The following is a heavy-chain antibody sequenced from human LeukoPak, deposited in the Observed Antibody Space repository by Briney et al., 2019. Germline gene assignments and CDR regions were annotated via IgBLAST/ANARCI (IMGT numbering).Heavy chain of an antibody. CDR3: ARDRAVATIGGVDY. V-gene: IGHV1-46*01. CDR2: INPTGGST. D-gene: IGHD5-12*01. CDR1: GYTFTSYY. J-gene: IGHJ4*02. Sequence: ASVKVSCKASGYTFTSYYMHWVRQAPGQGLEWMGLINPTGGSTGYAQKFQGRVTMTRDMSTSTDYMELSSLRSEDTAIYYCARDRAVATIGGVDYWGQGTLVTVSS.